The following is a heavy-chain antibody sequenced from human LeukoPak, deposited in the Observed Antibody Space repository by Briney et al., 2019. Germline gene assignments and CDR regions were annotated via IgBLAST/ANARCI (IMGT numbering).Heavy chain of an antibody. CDR3: ARVAPYGDYAYYYYGMDV. J-gene: IGHJ6*02. CDR2: ISSSGSTI. D-gene: IGHD4-17*01. Sequence: GGSLRLSCAASGFTVSSNYMSWVRQAPGKGLEWVSYISSSGSTIYYADSVKGRFTISRDNAKNSLYLQMNSLRAEDTAVYYCARVAPYGDYAYYYYGMDVWGQGTTVTVSS. V-gene: IGHV3-11*01. CDR1: GFTVSSNY.